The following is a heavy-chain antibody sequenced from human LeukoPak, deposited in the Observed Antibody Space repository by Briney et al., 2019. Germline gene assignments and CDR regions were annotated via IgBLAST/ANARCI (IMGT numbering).Heavy chain of an antibody. CDR1: GFTVSSNY. Sequence: GGSLRLSCAASGFTVSSNYMSWVRQAPGKGLEWVSVIYSDGRTYYADSVKGRFTISRDNSKNTLYLQMNSLRAEDTAVYYCARGVTRYCSSTSCYYFDYWGQGTLVTVSS. CDR3: ARGVTRYCSSTSCYYFDY. J-gene: IGHJ4*02. CDR2: IYSDGRT. D-gene: IGHD2-2*01. V-gene: IGHV3-53*01.